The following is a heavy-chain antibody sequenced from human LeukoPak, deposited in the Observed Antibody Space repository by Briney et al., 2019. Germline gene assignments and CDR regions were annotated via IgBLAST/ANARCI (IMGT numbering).Heavy chain of an antibody. CDR3: ARGLRYYDILTGYYTYYFDY. CDR2: INHSGST. Sequence: SETLSLTCAVYGGSFSGYYWSWIPQPPGKGLEWIGEINHSGSTNHNPSLKSRVTISVDTSKNQFSLKLSSVTAADTAVYYCARGLRYYDILTGYYTYYFDYWGQGTLVTVSS. CDR1: GGSFSGYY. D-gene: IGHD3-9*01. J-gene: IGHJ4*02. V-gene: IGHV4-34*01.